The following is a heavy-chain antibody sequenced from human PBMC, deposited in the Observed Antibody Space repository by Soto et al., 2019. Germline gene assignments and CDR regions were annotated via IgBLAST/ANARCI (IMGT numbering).Heavy chain of an antibody. CDR3: ARDRGAARPGAFDI. CDR2: ISSSSSYI. Sequence: GGSLRLSCAASGFTFSSYSMNWFRQAPGKGLEWVSSISSSSSYIYYADSVKGRFTISRDNAKNSLYLQMNSLRAEDTAVYYCARDRGAARPGAFDIWGQGTMVTVSS. CDR1: GFTFSSYS. V-gene: IGHV3-21*01. J-gene: IGHJ3*02. D-gene: IGHD6-6*01.